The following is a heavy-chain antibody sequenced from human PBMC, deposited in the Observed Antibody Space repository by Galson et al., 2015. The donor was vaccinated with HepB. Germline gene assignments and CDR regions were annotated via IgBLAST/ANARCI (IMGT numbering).Heavy chain of an antibody. CDR3: ARANGLELLWFDP. CDR2: IYSGGST. D-gene: IGHD1-7*01. V-gene: IGHV3-53*01. J-gene: IGHJ5*02. CDR1: GFTVSSNY. Sequence: SLRLSCAASGFTVSSNYMSWVRQAPGKGLEWVSVIYSGGSTYYADSVKGRFTISRDNSKNTLYLQMNSLRAEDTAVYYCARANGLELLWFDPWGQGTLVTVSS.